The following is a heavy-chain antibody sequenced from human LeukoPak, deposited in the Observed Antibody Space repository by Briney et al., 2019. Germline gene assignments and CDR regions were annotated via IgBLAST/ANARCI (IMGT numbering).Heavy chain of an antibody. Sequence: GGSLRLSCAASGFTFSSYEMNWVRQAPGKGLEWVSYISSSGSTIYYVDSMKGRITVSRDNAKNSLYLQMNSPRAEDTAVYYCVRDGLTVALDYWGQGTLVTVSS. CDR3: VRDGLTVALDY. V-gene: IGHV3-48*03. CDR2: ISSSGSTI. J-gene: IGHJ4*02. CDR1: GFTFSSYE. D-gene: IGHD6-19*01.